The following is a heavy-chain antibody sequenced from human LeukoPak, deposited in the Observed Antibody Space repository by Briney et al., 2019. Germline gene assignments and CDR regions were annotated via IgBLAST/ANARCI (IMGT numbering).Heavy chain of an antibody. V-gene: IGHV3-30-3*01. CDR3: ARGLIWGSYRLYYFDY. D-gene: IGHD3-16*02. J-gene: IGHJ4*02. CDR2: ISYDGSSK. Sequence: GGSLRLSCAASGFTFSSYAMHWVRQAPGEGPEWVAAISYDGSSKYYADSVKGRFTISRDNSKNTLYLQMNSLSAEDTAVYYCARGLIWGSYRLYYFDYWGQGTLVTVSS. CDR1: GFTFSSYA.